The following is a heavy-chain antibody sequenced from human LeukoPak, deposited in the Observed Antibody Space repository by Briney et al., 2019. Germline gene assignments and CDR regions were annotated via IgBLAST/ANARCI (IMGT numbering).Heavy chain of an antibody. J-gene: IGHJ4*02. CDR2: IYYSGST. Sequence: SETLSLTCTVSGGSISSSSYYWGWIRQPPGKGLEWIGSIYYSGSTYYNPSLKSRVTISVDTSKNQFSLKLSSVTAADTAVYYCARGRWERAAAGEYYFDYWGQGTLVTVSS. D-gene: IGHD6-13*01. CDR3: ARGRWERAAAGEYYFDY. CDR1: GGSISSSSYY. V-gene: IGHV4-39*07.